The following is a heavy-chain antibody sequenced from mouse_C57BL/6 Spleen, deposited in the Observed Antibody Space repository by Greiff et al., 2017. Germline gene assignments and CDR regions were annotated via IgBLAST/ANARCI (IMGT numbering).Heavy chain of an antibody. J-gene: IGHJ2*01. CDR2: ISYDGSN. CDR3: ARLGYDYAY. D-gene: IGHD2-4*01. V-gene: IGHV3-6*01. CDR1: GYSITSGYY. Sequence: DVQLQESGPGLVKPSQSLSLTCSVTGYSITSGYYWNWIRQFPGNKLEWMGYISYDGSNNYNPSLKNRISITRDTSKNQFFLKLNSVTTEDTATYYCARLGYDYAYWGQGTTLTVSS.